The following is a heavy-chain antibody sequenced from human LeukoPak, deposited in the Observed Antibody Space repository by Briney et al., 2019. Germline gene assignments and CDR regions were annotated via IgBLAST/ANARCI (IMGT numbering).Heavy chain of an antibody. V-gene: IGHV4-59*01. CDR2: IYYSGST. CDR3: ARGLLNSGLHPFDY. Sequence: PSGTLSLTCTVSGGSISSYYWSWIRQPPGKGLEWIGYIYYSGSTNYNPSLKSRVTISVDTSKNQFSLKLSSVTAADTAVYYCARGLLNSGLHPFDYWGQGTLVTVSS. CDR1: GGSISSYY. D-gene: IGHD5-12*01. J-gene: IGHJ4*02.